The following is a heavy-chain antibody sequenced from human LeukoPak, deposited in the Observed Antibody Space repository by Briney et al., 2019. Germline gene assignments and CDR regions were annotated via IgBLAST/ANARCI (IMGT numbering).Heavy chain of an antibody. CDR2: INQDGGEE. D-gene: IGHD2/OR15-2a*01. CDR3: ARDCNISSCYDYGY. J-gene: IGHJ4*01. Sequence: GGSLRLSCAAPGFTFSSYGMSWVRQAPGKGLEWVANINQDGGEEYYVDSVKGRFTISRDNAKNSLYLQMNSLRADDTAVYYCARDCNISSCYDYGYWG. CDR1: GFTFSSYG. V-gene: IGHV3-7*04.